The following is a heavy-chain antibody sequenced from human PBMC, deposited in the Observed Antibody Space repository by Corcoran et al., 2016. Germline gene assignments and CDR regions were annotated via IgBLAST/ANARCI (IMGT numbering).Heavy chain of an antibody. CDR2: ISYDGSNK. CDR1: GFTFSSYG. J-gene: IGHJ4*02. Sequence: QVQVVESGGGVVQPGRSLRLSCAASGFTFSSYGMHWVRRAAGKGLEWVAIISYDGSNKYYADSVKGRFTISRDNSKNTLYLQMNSLRAEDTAVYYCAKDASTVAGVCDSWGQGTLVTVSS. CDR3: AKDASTVAGVCDS. D-gene: IGHD6-19*01. V-gene: IGHV3-30*18.